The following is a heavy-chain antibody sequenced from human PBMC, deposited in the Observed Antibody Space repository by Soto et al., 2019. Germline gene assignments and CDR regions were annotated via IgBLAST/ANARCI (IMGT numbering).Heavy chain of an antibody. D-gene: IGHD2-2*01. CDR1: GYTFTGYY. CDR2: INPNSGGT. J-gene: IGHJ3*02. V-gene: IGHV1-2*04. Sequence: ASVKVSCKASGYTFTGYYMHWVRQAPGQGLEWMGWINPNSGGTNYAQKFQGWVTMTRDTSISTAYMELSRLRSGDTAVYYCAINFCSSTSCHHDAFDIWGQGTMVTVSS. CDR3: AINFCSSTSCHHDAFDI.